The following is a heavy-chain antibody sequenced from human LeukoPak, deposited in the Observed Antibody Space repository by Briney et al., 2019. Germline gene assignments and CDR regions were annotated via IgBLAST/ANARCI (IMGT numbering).Heavy chain of an antibody. CDR3: ARSIVVVPAAHMGGWFDP. J-gene: IGHJ5*02. CDR2: IYHSGST. Sequence: SETLSLTCAVSGYSISSGYYWGWIRQPPGKGLEWIGSIYHSGSTYYNPSLKSRVTISVDTSKNQFSLKLSSVTAADTAVYYCARSIVVVPAAHMGGWFDPWGQGTLVTVSP. D-gene: IGHD2-2*01. V-gene: IGHV4-38-2*01. CDR1: GYSISSGYY.